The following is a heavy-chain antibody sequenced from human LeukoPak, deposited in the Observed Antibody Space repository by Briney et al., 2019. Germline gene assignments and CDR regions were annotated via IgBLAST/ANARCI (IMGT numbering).Heavy chain of an antibody. J-gene: IGHJ5*02. V-gene: IGHV3-23*01. D-gene: IGHD2-21*02. Sequence: GGSLRLSCAASGFTFSSYVMSWIRQAPGKGLEWVSSTSGSGGSTYYADSVKGRFTISRDNSKNTLSLQMNSLRAEDTAVYYCAKSGGDYAWGQGTLVTISS. CDR1: GFTFSSYV. CDR2: TSGSGGST. CDR3: AKSGGDYA.